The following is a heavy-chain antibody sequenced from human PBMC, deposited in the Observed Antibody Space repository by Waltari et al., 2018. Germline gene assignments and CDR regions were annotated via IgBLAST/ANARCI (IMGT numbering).Heavy chain of an antibody. CDR2: IYYSGST. D-gene: IGHD3-16*02. CDR3: ARDRKSMITFGGVIANDYYDGMDV. Sequence: QVQLQESGPGLVKPSETLSLTCTVSGGSISSYSWSWIRQPPGKGLEWIGYIYYSGSTNYNPSLKSRVTISGDTSKNQFALKLSSVTAADTAVYYCARDRKSMITFGGVIANDYYDGMDVWGQGTTVTVSS. CDR1: GGSISSYS. V-gene: IGHV4-59*01. J-gene: IGHJ6*02.